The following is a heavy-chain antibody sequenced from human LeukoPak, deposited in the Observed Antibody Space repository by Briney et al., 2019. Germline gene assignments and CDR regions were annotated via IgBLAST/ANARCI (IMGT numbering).Heavy chain of an antibody. CDR3: ASSYDFSSGPKRGFDN. D-gene: IGHD3-3*01. V-gene: IGHV3-48*01. Sequence: PGGSLRLSCAASGFIFSDYGMNWVRQAQGKGLEWISYISSSSTTIHYADSVKGRFTISGDNAKSSLFLQMNSLRVEDTAVYYCASSYDFSSGPKRGFDNWGQGTLVTVSS. CDR1: GFIFSDYG. CDR2: ISSSSTTI. J-gene: IGHJ4*02.